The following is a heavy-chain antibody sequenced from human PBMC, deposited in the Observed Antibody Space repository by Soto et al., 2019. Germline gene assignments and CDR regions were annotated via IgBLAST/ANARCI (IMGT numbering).Heavy chain of an antibody. CDR3: DILYGAARRGFDY. J-gene: IGHJ5*01. V-gene: IGHV5-51*01. CDR1: GYNFSKNW. Sequence: GESLKISCTGTGYNFSKNWIGWVRQMPGKGLEWMGIIYPGDSETGYSPSFQGQVTISVDRYKNTAYLHWSSLKAPDTAIYYCDILYGAARRGFDYWGQGTLVTVSS. CDR2: IYPGDSET. D-gene: IGHD2-8*01.